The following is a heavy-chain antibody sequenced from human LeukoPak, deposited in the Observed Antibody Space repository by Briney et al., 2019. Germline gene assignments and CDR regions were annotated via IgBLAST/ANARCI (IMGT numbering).Heavy chain of an antibody. J-gene: IGHJ4*02. CDR3: AKNPYYYGSGSYYDY. V-gene: IGHV3-23*01. Sequence: GGSLRLSCAASGFTFSSYAMSWVRQAPGKGLEWVSAISGSGGSTYYTDSVKGRFTISRDNSKNTLYLQMNSLRAEDTAVYYCAKNPYYYGSGSYYDYWGQGTLVTVSS. CDR1: GFTFSSYA. CDR2: ISGSGGST. D-gene: IGHD3-10*01.